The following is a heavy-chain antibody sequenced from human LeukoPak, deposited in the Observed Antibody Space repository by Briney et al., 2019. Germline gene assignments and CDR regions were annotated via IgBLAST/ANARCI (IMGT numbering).Heavy chain of an antibody. D-gene: IGHD6-6*01. CDR1: GFTFSSYS. Sequence: GGSLRLSCAASGFTFSSYSMNWVRQAPGKGLEWVSSISSSSSYIYYADSVKGRFTISRDNAKNTLYLQMNSLRAEDTAVYYCARGYGSSRGWYWGQGTLVTVSS. CDR3: ARGYGSSRGWY. CDR2: ISSSSSYI. J-gene: IGHJ4*02. V-gene: IGHV3-21*01.